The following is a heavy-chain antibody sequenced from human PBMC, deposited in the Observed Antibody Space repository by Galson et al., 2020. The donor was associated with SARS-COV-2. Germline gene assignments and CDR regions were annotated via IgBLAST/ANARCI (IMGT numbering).Heavy chain of an antibody. CDR3: ARSGSGSYRAWFDP. J-gene: IGHJ5*02. CDR1: GFTFSSYA. CDR2: ISYDGSNK. D-gene: IGHD3-10*01. Sequence: GESLKISCAASGFTFSSYAMYWVRQAPGKGLEWVAVISYDGSNKYYADSVKGRFTISRDNSKNTLYLQMNSLRAEDTAVYYCARSGSGSYRAWFDPWGQGTLVTVSS. V-gene: IGHV3-30*01.